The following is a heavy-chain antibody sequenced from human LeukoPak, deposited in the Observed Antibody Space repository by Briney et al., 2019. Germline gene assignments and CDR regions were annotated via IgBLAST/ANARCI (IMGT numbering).Heavy chain of an antibody. CDR3: ARDRVPGESWFDP. Sequence: PGGSLRLSCAASGFTFSDYAIHWVRLAPGKGLEWVAAITYDGSNKYYADSVRGRFTISRDNSKNTLYLQMNSLRAEDTAVYYCARDRVPGESWFDPWGQGTPVTVSS. D-gene: IGHD3-16*01. V-gene: IGHV3-30-3*01. J-gene: IGHJ5*02. CDR1: GFTFSDYA. CDR2: ITYDGSNK.